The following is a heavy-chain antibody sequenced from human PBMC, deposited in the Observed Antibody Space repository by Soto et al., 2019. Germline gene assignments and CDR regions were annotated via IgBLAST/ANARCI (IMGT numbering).Heavy chain of an antibody. Sequence: QVQLVQSGAEVKTPGSSVKVSCKASGGTFSSYSVNWVRQAPGQGLEWMGRLIPMFGTTDYAQRFQGIVTFTADESTSTASMEVTNLTSEDTAVYYCARAVVLTFTRFYDMDVWGQGTTVTVSS. CDR2: LIPMFGTT. V-gene: IGHV1-69*18. D-gene: IGHD3-9*01. J-gene: IGHJ6*02. CDR3: ARAVVLTFTRFYDMDV. CDR1: GGTFSSYS.